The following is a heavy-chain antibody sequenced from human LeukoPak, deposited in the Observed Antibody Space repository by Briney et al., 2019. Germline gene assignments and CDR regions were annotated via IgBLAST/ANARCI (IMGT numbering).Heavy chain of an antibody. J-gene: IGHJ4*02. CDR2: ISSSSSYT. Sequence: GGSLRLSCSASGLTFSDYYMSWIRQAPGRGLEWVSYISSSSSYTDYADSVKGRFTISRDNAKNSLYLQMNSLRAEDTAVYYCARDKAVWFGEYVGSYYFDYWGQGTLVTVSS. V-gene: IGHV3-11*06. CDR1: GLTFSDYY. D-gene: IGHD3-10*01. CDR3: ARDKAVWFGEYVGSYYFDY.